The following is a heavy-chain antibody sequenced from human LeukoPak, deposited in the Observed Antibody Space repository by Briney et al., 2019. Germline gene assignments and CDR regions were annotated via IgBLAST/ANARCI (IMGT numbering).Heavy chain of an antibody. CDR1: GYTFTGYY. J-gene: IGHJ4*02. Sequence: ASVKVSCKASGYTFTGYYMHWVRQAPGQGLEWMGWINPNSGGTNYAQKFQGRVTMTRDTSISTAYMELSRLRSDDTAVYYCGGGINMIVVVYEQWGQGTLVNVS. CDR2: INPNSGGT. V-gene: IGHV1-2*02. CDR3: GGGINMIVVVYEQ. D-gene: IGHD3-22*01.